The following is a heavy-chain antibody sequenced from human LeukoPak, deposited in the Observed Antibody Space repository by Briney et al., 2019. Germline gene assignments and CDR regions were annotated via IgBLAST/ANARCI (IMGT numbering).Heavy chain of an antibody. D-gene: IGHD2-15*01. CDR2: INHSGST. J-gene: IGHJ3*02. V-gene: IGHV4-34*01. CDR1: GGSFSGYY. CDR3: AREYCSGGSCYFASDI. Sequence: PSETLSLTCAVYGGSFSGYYWSWIRQPPGKGLEWIGEINHSGSTNYNPSLKSRVTLSVDTSKNQFSLKLSSVTAADTAVYYCAREYCSGGSCYFASDIWGQETMVTVSS.